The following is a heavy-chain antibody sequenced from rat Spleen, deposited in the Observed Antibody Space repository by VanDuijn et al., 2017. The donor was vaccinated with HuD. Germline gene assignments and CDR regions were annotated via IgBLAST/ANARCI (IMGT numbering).Heavy chain of an antibody. J-gene: IGHJ4*01. Sequence: QVQLKESGPGLVQSSQTLSLTCTVSGFSLTDYSVYWVRQPPGKGLEWMGRMWYDGDTANDSALKSRLSISRDTSKNQVFLKMNSLQTEDTAIYYCTRAPGKGYVMDAWGQGTAVTVSS. D-gene: IGHD5-1*01. CDR3: TRAPGKGYVMDA. CDR2: MWYDGDT. CDR1: GFSLTDYS. V-gene: IGHV2S30*01.